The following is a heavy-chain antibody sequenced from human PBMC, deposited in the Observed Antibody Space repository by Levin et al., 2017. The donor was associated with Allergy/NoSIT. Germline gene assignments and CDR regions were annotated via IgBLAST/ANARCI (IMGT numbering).Heavy chain of an antibody. J-gene: IGHJ3*02. CDR2: ISWNSGSI. CDR3: AVRGGLAAIYAFDI. V-gene: IGHV3-9*01. CDR1: GFTFDDYA. D-gene: IGHD2-15*01. Sequence: SCAASGFTFDDYAMHWVRQAPGKGLEWVSGISWNSGSIGYADSVKGRFTISRDNAKNSLYLQMNSLRAEDTALYYCAVRGGLAAIYAFDIWGQGTMVTVSS.